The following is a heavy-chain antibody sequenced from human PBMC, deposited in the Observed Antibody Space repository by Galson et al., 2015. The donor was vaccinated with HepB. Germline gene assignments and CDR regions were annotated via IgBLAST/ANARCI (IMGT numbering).Heavy chain of an antibody. D-gene: IGHD1-26*01. CDR2: ISNNGGRT. Sequence: SLRLSCADSGFTFSRYAMHWVRQAPGKGLEYVSGISNNGGRTYYADSVKGRFTISRDNSKNTLYLQMSSLRAEDTAVYYCVKGEWEPRFFDYWGQGTLVTVSS. CDR3: VKGEWEPRFFDY. J-gene: IGHJ4*02. CDR1: GFTFSRYA. V-gene: IGHV3-64D*09.